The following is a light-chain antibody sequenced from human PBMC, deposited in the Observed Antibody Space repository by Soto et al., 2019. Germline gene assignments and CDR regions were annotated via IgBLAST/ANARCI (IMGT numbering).Light chain of an antibody. CDR3: CSYAGSYIFYV. CDR2: DVN. CDR1: SGFVGSFSL. J-gene: IGLJ1*01. Sequence: QSVLAQPASVSGSPGQSITISCTGASGFVGSFSLVSWYQQHPGKAPKLMIYDVNKRPSGVPDRFSGSKSGNTACLTISGLQADDEADYYCCSYAGSYIFYVFGTGTKVTVL. V-gene: IGLV2-23*02.